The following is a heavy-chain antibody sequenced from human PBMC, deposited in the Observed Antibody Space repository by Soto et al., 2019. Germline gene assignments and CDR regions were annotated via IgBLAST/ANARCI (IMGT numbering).Heavy chain of an antibody. CDR2: ISYDGSNK. CDR3: AKDFTIFGVLYYFDY. J-gene: IGHJ4*02. D-gene: IGHD3-3*01. V-gene: IGHV3-30*18. Sequence: QVQLVESGGGVVQPGRSLRLSCAASGFTFSSYGMHWVRQAPGKGLEWVAVISYDGSNKYYADSVKGRFTISRDNSKNTLYLQMNSLRAEDTAVYYCAKDFTIFGVLYYFDYWGQGTLVTVSS. CDR1: GFTFSSYG.